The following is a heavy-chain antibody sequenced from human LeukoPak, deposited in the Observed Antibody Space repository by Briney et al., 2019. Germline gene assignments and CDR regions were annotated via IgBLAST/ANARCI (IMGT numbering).Heavy chain of an antibody. D-gene: IGHD3-10*01. J-gene: IGHJ4*02. CDR3: ASGGSYFDY. Sequence: PGGSLRLSCAASGFTFNSYAMHWVRQAPGRGLEWVAVISYDGSNKYSADSVKGRFTISRDNSKNTLYLQMNSLRAEDTAVYYCASGGSYFDYWGQGTLVTVSS. CDR2: ISYDGSNK. CDR1: GFTFNSYA. V-gene: IGHV3-30-3*01.